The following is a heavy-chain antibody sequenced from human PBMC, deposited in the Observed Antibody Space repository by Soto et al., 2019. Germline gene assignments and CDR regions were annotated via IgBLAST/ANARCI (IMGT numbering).Heavy chain of an antibody. Sequence: EVQLVESGGGLVQPGVSLRLSCAASGFTFSSYWMHWVRQAPGKGLVWVSRITSDGSDTSYADSVKGRFTISRDNAKNTLYLQMSSLRAEDTAVYYCVRVAYGDLGGWGQGTVVTVSS. CDR3: VRVAYGDLGG. J-gene: IGHJ4*02. CDR1: GFTFSSYW. D-gene: IGHD4-17*01. CDR2: ITSDGSDT. V-gene: IGHV3-74*01.